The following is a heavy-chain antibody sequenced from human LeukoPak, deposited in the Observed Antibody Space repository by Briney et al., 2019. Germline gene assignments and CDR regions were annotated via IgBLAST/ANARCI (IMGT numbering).Heavy chain of an antibody. V-gene: IGHV4-59*08. Sequence: SETLSLTCKVSGVSISNYYWTWIRQPPGKALEWIGYIFNTGSTNYNPSLKSRATISLDTSQNQVSLELKSVTAADTAVYYCARQSRYYYMDVWGRGNTVTVSS. CDR3: ARQSRYYYMDV. J-gene: IGHJ6*03. CDR2: IFNTGST. CDR1: GVSISNYY.